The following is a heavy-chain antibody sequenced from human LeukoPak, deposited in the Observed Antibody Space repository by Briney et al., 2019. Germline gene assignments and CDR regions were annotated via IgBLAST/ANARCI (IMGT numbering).Heavy chain of an antibody. CDR1: GFTFSSYT. CDR3: ARVDCSGGGCYSGGWFDP. D-gene: IGHD2-15*01. CDR2: ISSSATFM. V-gene: IGHV3-21*06. J-gene: IGHJ5*02. Sequence: PGGSLRLSCAASGFTFSSYTMNWVRQAPGKGLKWVSSISSSATFMYHADSVKGRFTISRDNAKNSLYLQMNSLRAEDTAIYYCARVDCSGGGCYSGGWFDPWGQGTLVTVSS.